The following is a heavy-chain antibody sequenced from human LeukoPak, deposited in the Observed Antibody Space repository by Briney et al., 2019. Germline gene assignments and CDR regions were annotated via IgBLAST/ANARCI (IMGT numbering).Heavy chain of an antibody. V-gene: IGHV4-34*01. D-gene: IGHD3-3*01. J-gene: IGHJ6*02. Sequence: SETLSLTCAVYGGYFSGYYWNWIRQPPGKGLEWIGEINHSGSTNYNPSLKSRVTISVDTSKNQFSLKLSSVTAADTAVYYCARGRADFWSGYPNYYYYGMDVWGQGTTVTVSS. CDR3: ARGRADFWSGYPNYYYYGMDV. CDR2: INHSGST. CDR1: GGYFSGYY.